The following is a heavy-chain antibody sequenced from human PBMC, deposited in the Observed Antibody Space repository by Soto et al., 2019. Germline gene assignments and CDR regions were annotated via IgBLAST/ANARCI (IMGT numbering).Heavy chain of an antibody. CDR2: ISGSGGST. CDR1: GFTFSSYA. J-gene: IGHJ4*02. D-gene: IGHD7-27*01. V-gene: IGHV3-23*01. Sequence: GGSLRLSCAASGFTFSSYAMSWVRQAPGKGLEWVSAISGSGGSTYYADSVKGRFTISRDNSKNTLYLQMNSLRAEDTAVYYCAKDPNNWGSSADFDYWGQGTLVTVSS. CDR3: AKDPNNWGSSADFDY.